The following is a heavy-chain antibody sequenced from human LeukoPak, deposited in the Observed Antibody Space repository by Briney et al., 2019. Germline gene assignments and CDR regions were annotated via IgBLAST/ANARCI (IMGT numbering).Heavy chain of an antibody. D-gene: IGHD1-1*01. CDR3: ARDLLAVTGAFDI. V-gene: IGHV4-30-4*08. Sequence: SQTLSFTCTVSGGSISSGVYYWSWNRQPPGKGLKRIGCIYYSGSTYFNPSLKSRVHISVDTSKIQFSLKLSSVTAADTAVYYCARDLLAVTGAFDIWGQGTMVTVSS. J-gene: IGHJ3*02. CDR1: GGSISSGVYY. CDR2: IYYSGST.